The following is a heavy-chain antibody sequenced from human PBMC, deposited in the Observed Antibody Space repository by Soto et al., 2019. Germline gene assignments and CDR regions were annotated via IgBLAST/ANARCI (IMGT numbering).Heavy chain of an antibody. Sequence: QVQLVQSGGEVKKPGASVKVSCKASGYTFTNYGISWVRQAPGQGLEWMGWINVYNGNTKYAKKVQVRVTMTTDTSTSTAYMELRSLRSDDTAVYYCARGVGSGSYYNQYNWFDPWGQGTLVTVSS. J-gene: IGHJ5*02. CDR3: ARGVGSGSYYNQYNWFDP. V-gene: IGHV1-18*01. CDR2: INVYNGNT. D-gene: IGHD3-10*01. CDR1: GYTFTNYG.